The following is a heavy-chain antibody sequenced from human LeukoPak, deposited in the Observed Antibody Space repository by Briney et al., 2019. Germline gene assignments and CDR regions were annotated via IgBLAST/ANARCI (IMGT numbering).Heavy chain of an antibody. V-gene: IGHV3-21*01. CDR3: ARVLSGSNGVFDI. D-gene: IGHD1-26*01. Sequence: GGSLRLSCAASGFTFSSYSMNWVRQAPGKGLEWVSSISSSSSYIYYADSVKGRFTISRDNAKNSLYLQMNSLRAEDTAVYYCARVLSGSNGVFDIWGQGTMVTVSS. J-gene: IGHJ3*02. CDR1: GFTFSSYS. CDR2: ISSSSSYI.